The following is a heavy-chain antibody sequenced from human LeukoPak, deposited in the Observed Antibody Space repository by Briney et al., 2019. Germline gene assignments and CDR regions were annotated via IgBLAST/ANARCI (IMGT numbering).Heavy chain of an antibody. CDR2: IYYSGST. CDR3: ARGTLYRGWSYYLDF. Sequence: SETLSLTCTVSGGSTSSSSYYWGWIRQPPGKGLEWIGSIYYSGSTYYNPSLKSRVTISVDMSKNHFSLRLRSVTAADTAMYYCARGTLYRGWSYYLDFWGQGSQVTVSS. CDR1: GGSTSSSSYY. D-gene: IGHD6-19*01. J-gene: IGHJ4*02. V-gene: IGHV4-39*07.